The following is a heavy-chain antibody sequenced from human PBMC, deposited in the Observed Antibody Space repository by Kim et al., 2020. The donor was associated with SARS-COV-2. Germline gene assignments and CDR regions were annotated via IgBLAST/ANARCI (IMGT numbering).Heavy chain of an antibody. D-gene: IGHD3-10*01. CDR2: VYHSGST. J-gene: IGHJ4*02. CDR3: ARRVGGPKSHVDH. Sequence: SETLSLTCTVSGGSIRDGDFYWTWILQPPGGGLEWIGYVYHSGSTYFNPSLKSRVLISIDTYKNEFSLEVKSVTAADTAVYYCARRVGGPKSHVDHWGQGTLVAVSS. V-gene: IGHV4-30-4*01. CDR1: GGSIRDGDFY.